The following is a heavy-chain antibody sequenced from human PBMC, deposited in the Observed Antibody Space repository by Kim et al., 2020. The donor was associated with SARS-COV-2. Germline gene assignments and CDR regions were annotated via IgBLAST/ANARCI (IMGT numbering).Heavy chain of an antibody. CDR1: GFTFDDYA. Sequence: GGSLRLSCAASGFTFDDYAMHWVRQAPGKGLEWVSLTSGDGGSTYYADSVKGRFTISRDNSKNSLYLQMNSLRTEDTALYYCAKDIKIISYYDFWSGYYYYGMDVWGQGTTVTVSS. CDR2: TSGDGGST. CDR3: AKDIKIISYYDFWSGYYYYGMDV. D-gene: IGHD3-3*01. J-gene: IGHJ6*02. V-gene: IGHV3-43*02.